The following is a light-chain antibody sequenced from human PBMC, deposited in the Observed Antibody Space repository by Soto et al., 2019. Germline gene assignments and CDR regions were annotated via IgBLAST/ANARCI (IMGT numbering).Light chain of an antibody. CDR2: GAS. V-gene: IGKV3-15*01. J-gene: IGKJ2*01. CDR3: QQSNNWPYT. Sequence: EIVMTQSPATLSVSPGERVILSCRASQSVSDNLAWYQQKPGQAPRLLIYGASPRATPIPPRFSGSGSETDFTLTISSLQSEDFTVYYCQQSNNWPYTFGQGTRLDIK. CDR1: QSVSDN.